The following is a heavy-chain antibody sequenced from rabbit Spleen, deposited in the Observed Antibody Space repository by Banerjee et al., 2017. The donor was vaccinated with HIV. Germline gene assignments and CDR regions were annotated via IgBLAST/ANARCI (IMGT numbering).Heavy chain of an antibody. CDR3: ARDAATSFSSYGMDL. J-gene: IGHJ6*01. D-gene: IGHD8-1*01. V-gene: IGHV1S40*01. CDR1: GFSFSSNYY. CDR2: IYAGSSGST. Sequence: QSLEESGGDLVKPGASLTLTCTASGFSFSSNYYMCWVRQAPGKGLEWIACIYAGSSGSTYYASWAKGRFTISKTSSTTVTLQMTSLTAADTATYFCARDAATSFSSYGMDLWGQGTLVTVS.